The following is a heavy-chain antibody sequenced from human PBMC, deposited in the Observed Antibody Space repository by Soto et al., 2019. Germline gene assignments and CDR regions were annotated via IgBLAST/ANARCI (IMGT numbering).Heavy chain of an antibody. CDR2: ISSSSSTI. CDR3: ASGSAFSSGWTLDAFDI. Sequence: PGGSLRLSCAASGFTFSSYSMNWVRQAPGKGLEWVSYISSSSSTIYYADSVKGRFTISRDNAKNSLYLQMNSLRDEDTAVYYCASGSAFSSGWTLDAFDIWGQGTMVTVSS. CDR1: GFTFSSYS. D-gene: IGHD6-19*01. V-gene: IGHV3-48*02. J-gene: IGHJ3*02.